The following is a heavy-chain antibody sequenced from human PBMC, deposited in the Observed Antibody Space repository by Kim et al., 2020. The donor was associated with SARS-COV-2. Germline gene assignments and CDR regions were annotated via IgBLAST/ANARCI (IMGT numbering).Heavy chain of an antibody. CDR1: GGTFSSYT. Sequence: SVKVSCKASGGTFSSYTISWVRQAPGQGLEWMGRIIPILGIANYAQKFQGRVTITADKSTSTAYMELSSLRSEDTAVYYCARGQVVAATPFDYWGQGTLVTVSS. J-gene: IGHJ4*02. V-gene: IGHV1-69*02. CDR2: IIPILGIA. CDR3: ARGQVVAATPFDY. D-gene: IGHD2-15*01.